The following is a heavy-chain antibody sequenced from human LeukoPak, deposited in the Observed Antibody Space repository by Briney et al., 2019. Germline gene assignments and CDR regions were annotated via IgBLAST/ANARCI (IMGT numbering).Heavy chain of an antibody. V-gene: IGHV3-23*01. Sequence: QSGMCLSPSCAVSGFTFSSYAMRWVRQAPGKGLVCVSANTCSGGSKYYADSVKSRFTISRDNSNNTLYLQKNSLRAEDTAVYYCAKDQRITMIVVARNAFDIWGQGTMVTVSS. CDR3: AKDQRITMIVVARNAFDI. CDR2: NTCSGGSK. CDR1: GFTFSSYA. J-gene: IGHJ3*02. D-gene: IGHD3-22*01.